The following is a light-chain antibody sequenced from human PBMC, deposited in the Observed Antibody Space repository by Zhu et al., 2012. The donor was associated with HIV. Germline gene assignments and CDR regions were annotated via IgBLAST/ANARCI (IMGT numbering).Light chain of an antibody. CDR1: QSVSSSY. V-gene: IGKV3-20*01. J-gene: IGKJ3*01. CDR3: HQYGRPPFT. CDR2: GAS. Sequence: EIVLTQSPGTLSLSPGERATLSCRASQSVSSSYLAWYQQKPGQAPRLLIYGASSRATGIPDRFSGSGSGTDFSLTISRLEPEDFAVYYCHQYGRPPFTFGPGTKVDIK.